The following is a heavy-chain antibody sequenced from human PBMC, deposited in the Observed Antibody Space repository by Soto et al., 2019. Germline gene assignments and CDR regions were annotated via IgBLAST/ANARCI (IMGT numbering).Heavy chain of an antibody. CDR3: ARAVTIFGVVPSGDAFDI. Sequence: GGSLRLSCAASGFTFSSYWMHWVRQAPGKGLVWVSRINSDGSSTSYADSVKGRFTISRDNAKNTLYLQMNSLRAEDTAVYYCARAVTIFGVVPSGDAFDIWGQGTMVTVSS. D-gene: IGHD3-3*01. CDR1: GFTFSSYW. CDR2: INSDGSST. J-gene: IGHJ3*02. V-gene: IGHV3-74*01.